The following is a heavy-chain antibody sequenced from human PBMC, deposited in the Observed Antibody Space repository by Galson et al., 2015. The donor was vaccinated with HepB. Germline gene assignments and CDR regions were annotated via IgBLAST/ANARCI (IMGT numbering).Heavy chain of an antibody. CDR3: ARESRLATILDAFDI. Sequence: SVKVSCKASGGTFSSYAISWVRQAPGQGLEWMGGIIPIFGTANYAQKFQGRVTITADESTSTAYMELSSLRSEDTAVYYCARESRLATILDAFDIWGQGTMVTVSS. CDR2: IIPIFGTA. D-gene: IGHD5-12*01. CDR1: GGTFSSYA. J-gene: IGHJ3*02. V-gene: IGHV1-69*13.